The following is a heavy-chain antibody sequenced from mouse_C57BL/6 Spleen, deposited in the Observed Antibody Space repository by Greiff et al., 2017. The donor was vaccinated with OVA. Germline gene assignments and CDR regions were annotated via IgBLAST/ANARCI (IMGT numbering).Heavy chain of an antibody. CDR2: INPNNGGT. CDR3: ARDFLIDY. CDR1: GYTFTDYY. Sequence: VQLQQSGPELVKPGASVKISCKASGYTFTDYYMNWVKQSHGKSLEWIGDINPNNGGTSYNQKFKGKATLTVDKSSSTAYMELRSLTSEDSAVYYCARDFLIDYWGQGTTLTVSS. J-gene: IGHJ2*01. V-gene: IGHV1-26*01.